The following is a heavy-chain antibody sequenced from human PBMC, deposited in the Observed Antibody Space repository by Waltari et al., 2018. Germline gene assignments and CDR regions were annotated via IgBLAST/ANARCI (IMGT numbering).Heavy chain of an antibody. CDR2: ISWNSGSI. J-gene: IGHJ6*02. CDR1: GFTFDDYA. Sequence: EVQLVESGGGLVQPGRSLRLSCAASGFTFDDYAVHWVRQAPGKGLEWVSGISWNSGSINYADSVKGRFTISRDNAKNSLYLQMNSLRAEDTALYYCAKAPRPYYYYGMDVWGQGTAVTVSS. CDR3: AKAPRPYYYYGMDV. V-gene: IGHV3-9*01.